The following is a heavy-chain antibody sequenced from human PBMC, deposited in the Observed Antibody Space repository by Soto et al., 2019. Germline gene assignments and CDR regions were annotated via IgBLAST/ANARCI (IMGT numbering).Heavy chain of an antibody. CDR1: GFTFSSYA. CDR3: ARDRPPLYNWNYLDFDY. CDR2: ISYDGSNK. J-gene: IGHJ4*02. D-gene: IGHD1-7*01. V-gene: IGHV3-30-3*01. Sequence: PGGSLRLSCAASGFTFSSYAMHWVRQAPGKGLEWVAVISYDGSNKYYADSGKGRFTIPRDNSKNTLYLKMNSLRAEDTAVYYCARDRPPLYNWNYLDFDYWGQGTLVTVSS.